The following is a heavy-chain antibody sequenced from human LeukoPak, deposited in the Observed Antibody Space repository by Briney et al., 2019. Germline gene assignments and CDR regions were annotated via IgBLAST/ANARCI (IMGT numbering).Heavy chain of an antibody. Sequence: PGGSLRLSCAASGFTFSNAWMSWVRQAPGKGLEWVGRIKSKTDGGTTDYAAPVKRRFTISRDDSENTLYLQMNSLKTEDTAMYYCTTGYCSSTSCYGGNYWGQGTLVTVSS. CDR3: TTGYCSSTSCYGGNY. J-gene: IGHJ4*02. CDR1: GFTFSNAW. CDR2: IKSKTDGGTT. V-gene: IGHV3-15*01. D-gene: IGHD2-2*01.